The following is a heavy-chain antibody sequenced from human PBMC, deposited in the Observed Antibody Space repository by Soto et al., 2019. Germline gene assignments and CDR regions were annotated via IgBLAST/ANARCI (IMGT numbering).Heavy chain of an antibody. CDR2: INAGNGNT. Sequence: QVQLVQSGAEVKKPGASVKVSCKASGYTFTSYAMHWVRQAPGQRLEWMGWINAGNGNTKYSQKFQGRVTITRDTSASTAYMELSSLRSEDTAVYYCARETGQWLAFDYWGQGTLVTVSS. V-gene: IGHV1-3*01. D-gene: IGHD6-19*01. CDR3: ARETGQWLAFDY. J-gene: IGHJ4*02. CDR1: GYTFTSYA.